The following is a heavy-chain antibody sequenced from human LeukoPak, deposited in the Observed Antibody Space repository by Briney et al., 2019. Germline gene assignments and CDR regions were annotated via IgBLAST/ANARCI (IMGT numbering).Heavy chain of an antibody. CDR3: ARNHVVVTAIRFDP. Sequence: SETLSLTCSVSGGSGSTGSYYWSWIRQPPGKGLEWIGYIYYTESTKYIPSLNSRVTILVDTAKNQFSLKLSSVTAADTAVYYCARNHVVVTAIRFDPWGRGTLVTVSS. CDR2: IYYTEST. J-gene: IGHJ5*02. CDR1: GGSGSTGSYY. V-gene: IGHV4-61*01. D-gene: IGHD2-21*02.